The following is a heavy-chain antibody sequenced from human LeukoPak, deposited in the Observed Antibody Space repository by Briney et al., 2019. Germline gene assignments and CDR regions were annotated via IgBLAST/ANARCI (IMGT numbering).Heavy chain of an antibody. CDR3: AKMNGYDFWSGYWDYYYYYMDV. V-gene: IGHV3-33*06. D-gene: IGHD3-3*01. CDR1: GFTFSSYG. Sequence: TGGSLRLSCAASGFTFSSYGMHWVRQAPGKGLEWVAVIWYDGSNKYYADSVKGRFTISRDNSKNTLYLQMNSLRAEDTAVYYCAKMNGYDFWSGYWDYYYYYMDVWGKGTTVTVSS. J-gene: IGHJ6*03. CDR2: IWYDGSNK.